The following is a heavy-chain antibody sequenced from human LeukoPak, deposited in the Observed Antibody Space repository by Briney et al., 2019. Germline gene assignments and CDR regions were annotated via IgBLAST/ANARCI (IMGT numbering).Heavy chain of an antibody. CDR2: IYYSGST. J-gene: IGHJ6*03. V-gene: IGHV4-59*01. CDR3: ARTTEGYCSSASCFGFSYSYYMDV. CDR1: GGSFSSYY. Sequence: SETLSLTCTVSGGSFSSYYWSWIRQPPGKGLEWIGYIYYSGSTNYYPSLKRRGTILVDTSKNQFSLKLSSVIAAETAVYYCARTTEGYCSSASCFGFSYSYYMDVWGKGTTVTISS. D-gene: IGHD2-2*01.